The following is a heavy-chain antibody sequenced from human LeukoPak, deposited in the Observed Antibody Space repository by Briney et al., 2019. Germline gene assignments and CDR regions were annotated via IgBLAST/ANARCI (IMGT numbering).Heavy chain of an antibody. D-gene: IGHD3-9*01. V-gene: IGHV3-23*01. CDR3: AKDRGRHILTGYRDY. CDR2: ISGSGGST. Sequence: GGSLRLSCAASGFTFSSYAMSWVRQAPGKGLEWVSAISGSGGSTYYADSVKGRFTISRDNSKNTLYLQMNSLRAEDTAVYYCAKDRGRHILTGYRDYWGQGTLVTVSS. J-gene: IGHJ4*02. CDR1: GFTFSSYA.